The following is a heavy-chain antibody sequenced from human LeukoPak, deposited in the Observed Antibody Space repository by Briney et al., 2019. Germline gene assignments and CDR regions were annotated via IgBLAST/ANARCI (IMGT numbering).Heavy chain of an antibody. CDR1: GYTFTGYY. CDR2: INPNSGGT. CDR3: ARVPIWGGYIDY. V-gene: IGHV1-2*02. D-gene: IGHD3-3*01. J-gene: IGHJ4*02. Sequence: ASVKVSCKASGYTFTGYYMHWVRQAPGQGLEWMGWINPNSGGTNYAQKFQGRVTMTRDTSISTAYMELSRLRSEDTAVYYCARVPIWGGYIDYWGQGTLVTVSS.